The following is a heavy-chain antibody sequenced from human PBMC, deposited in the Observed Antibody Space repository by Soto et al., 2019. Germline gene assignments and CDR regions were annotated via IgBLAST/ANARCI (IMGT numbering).Heavy chain of an antibody. CDR3: AGEEGSNGWTSPDYYYDMDV. J-gene: IGHJ6*02. V-gene: IGHV3-21*01. CDR2: ISSSSSYI. D-gene: IGHD6-19*01. CDR1: GFTFSSYS. Sequence: GGSLRLSCAASGFTFSSYSMNWVRQAPGKGLEWVSSISSSSSYIYYADSVKGRFTISRDNAKNSLYLQMNSLRAEDTAVYYCAGEEGSNGWTSPDYYYDMDVWGQGTTVTVSS.